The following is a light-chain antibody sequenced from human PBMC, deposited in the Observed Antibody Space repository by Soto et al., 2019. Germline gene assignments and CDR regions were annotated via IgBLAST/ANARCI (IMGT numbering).Light chain of an antibody. CDR1: QGISNH. J-gene: IGKJ4*01. CDR2: DTS. CDR3: QRYNTWPLT. V-gene: IGKV3-15*01. Sequence: ITQSPSSLSSSLGDIVTITFRASQGISNHLNWYQHKPGQTPRLLIYDTSTRATGVPARFSGSRSGTEFTLTINSLQSEDFAVYYCQRYNTWPLTFGGGTKVDI.